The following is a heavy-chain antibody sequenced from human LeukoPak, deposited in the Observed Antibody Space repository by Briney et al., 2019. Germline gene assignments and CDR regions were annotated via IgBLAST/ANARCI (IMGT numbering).Heavy chain of an antibody. J-gene: IGHJ4*02. CDR2: IRSKDYGAAP. CDR3: TRMWIFWSGYSDY. V-gene: IGHV3-49*04. CDR1: GFTFGDYT. Sequence: GGSLRLSCTASGFTFGDYTMGWVRQAPGKGLEWVGFIRSKDYGAAPEYAASVKGRFTIQRDDYKNNTYLQMHSLKAEDTAVYYCTRMWIFWSGYSDYWGQGTLVTVSS. D-gene: IGHD3-3*01.